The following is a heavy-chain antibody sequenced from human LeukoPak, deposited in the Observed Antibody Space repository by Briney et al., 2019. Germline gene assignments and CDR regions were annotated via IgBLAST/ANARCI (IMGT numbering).Heavy chain of an antibody. Sequence: GGSLRLSCAASGFTFSNAWMSWVRQAPGKGLEWVGRIKSKTDGGTTDYAEPVKGRFTISRDDSKNTLYLQMHSLKTEDTAVCYCTAAGIAWYYYYAMDVWGQGTTVTVSS. J-gene: IGHJ6*02. CDR3: TAAGIAWYYYYAMDV. D-gene: IGHD6-13*01. CDR1: GFTFSNAW. CDR2: IKSKTDGGTT. V-gene: IGHV3-15*01.